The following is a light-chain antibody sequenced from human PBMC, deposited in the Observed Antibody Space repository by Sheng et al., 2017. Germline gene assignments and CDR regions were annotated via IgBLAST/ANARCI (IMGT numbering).Light chain of an antibody. Sequence: QSALTQPPSASGSPGQSVTISCTGTSSDVGGYDYVSWYQQHPGKAPKLMIYEVSKRPSGVPDRFSGSKSVTSASLAITGLQAEDEADYYCQSYDSSLSGSVFGGGTKLAVI. J-gene: IGLJ2*01. CDR3: QSYDSSLSGSV. CDR1: SSDVGGYDY. V-gene: IGLV2-8*01. CDR2: EVS.